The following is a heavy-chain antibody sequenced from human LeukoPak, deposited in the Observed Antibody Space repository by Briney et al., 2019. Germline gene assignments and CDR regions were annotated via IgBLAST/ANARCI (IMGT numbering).Heavy chain of an antibody. J-gene: IGHJ6*03. V-gene: IGHV1-18*01. D-gene: IGHD3-10*01. CDR2: ISAYNGNT. CDR1: GYTFTSYG. CDR3: ARVVGFGELNRIRCMDV. Sequence: RASVKVSCKASGYTFTSYGISWVRQAPGQGLEWMGWISAYNGNTNYAQKLQGRVTMTTDTSTSTAYMELRSLRSDDTAVYYCARVVGFGELNRIRCMDVWGKGTTVTVSS.